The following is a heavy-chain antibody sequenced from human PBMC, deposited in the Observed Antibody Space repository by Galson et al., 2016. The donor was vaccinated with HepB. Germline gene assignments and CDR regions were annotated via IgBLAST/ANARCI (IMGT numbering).Heavy chain of an antibody. CDR2: ISYDGGHK. Sequence: SLRLSCAASGFTFSNYAMHWVRQAPGKGLEWVTFISYDGGHKNYADSVRGRFTISRDNSMNTAYLQMNSLRPEDTAVYYCARDGSLRIRVGNPHCYFDLWGRGTLVTVSS. CDR1: GFTFSNYA. CDR3: ARDGSLRIRVGNPHCYFDL. V-gene: IGHV3-30*04. J-gene: IGHJ2*01. D-gene: IGHD1-14*01.